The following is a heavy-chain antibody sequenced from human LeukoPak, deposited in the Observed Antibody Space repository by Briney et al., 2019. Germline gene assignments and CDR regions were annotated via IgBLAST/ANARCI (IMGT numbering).Heavy chain of an antibody. CDR1: GGFLSTHH. Sequence: PSETLSLTCVVSGGFLSTHHWSWIRQSPGRGLEWIGYISDSGSTNYNPSLKSRVTISVDTSKNQFSLMLSSVTAADTAVYYCARGYDSSAYYPFNYWGQGTLVTVSS. J-gene: IGHJ4*02. CDR3: ARGYDSSAYYPFNY. V-gene: IGHV4-59*11. D-gene: IGHD3-22*01. CDR2: ISDSGST.